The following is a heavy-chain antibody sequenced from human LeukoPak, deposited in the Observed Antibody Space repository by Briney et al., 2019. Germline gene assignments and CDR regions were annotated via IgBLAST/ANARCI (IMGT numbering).Heavy chain of an antibody. Sequence: GGSLRLSCAASGFTFSSYSMNWVRQAPGKGLEWVSSISSSSSYIYYADSVKGRFTISRDNAKNSLYLQMNSLRAEDTAVYYCARDRGLTTVGYFQHWGQGTLVTVSS. D-gene: IGHD4-23*01. CDR3: ARDRGLTTVGYFQH. J-gene: IGHJ1*01. CDR2: ISSSSSYI. CDR1: GFTFSSYS. V-gene: IGHV3-21*01.